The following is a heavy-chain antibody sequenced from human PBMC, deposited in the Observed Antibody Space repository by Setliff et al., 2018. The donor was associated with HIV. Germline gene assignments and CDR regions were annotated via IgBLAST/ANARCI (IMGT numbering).Heavy chain of an antibody. V-gene: IGHV3-21*01. CDR2: ISIGSGSAI. CDR3: ARDYLYYNLYNGSPVYGMDV. Sequence: GGSLRLSCAASGFTFSSYAMSWVRQAPGKGLEWVSSISIGSGSAIDYADSVQGRFTISRDNSKNSLYLQMNSLRVEDTAVYYCARDYLYYNLYNGSPVYGMDVWGQGTTVTVSS. CDR1: GFTFSSYA. D-gene: IGHD3-3*01. J-gene: IGHJ6*02.